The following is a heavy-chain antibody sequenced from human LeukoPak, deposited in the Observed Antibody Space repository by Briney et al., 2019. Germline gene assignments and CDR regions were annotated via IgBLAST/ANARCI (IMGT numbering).Heavy chain of an antibody. V-gene: IGHV4-34*01. CDR3: ARDRGKIGYCSGGSCNPGAY. CDR2: INHSGST. D-gene: IGHD2-15*01. CDR1: GGSFSGYY. J-gene: IGHJ4*02. Sequence: PSETLSLTCAVYGGSFSGYYWSWIRQPPGKGLEWIGEINHSGSTNYNPSLKSRVTISVDTSKNQFSLKLSSVTAADTAVYYCARDRGKIGYCSGGSCNPGAYWGQGTLVTVSS.